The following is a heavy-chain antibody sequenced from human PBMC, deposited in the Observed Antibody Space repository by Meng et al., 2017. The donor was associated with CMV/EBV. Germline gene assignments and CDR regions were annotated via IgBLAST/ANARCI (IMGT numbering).Heavy chain of an antibody. CDR1: GFTFSSYS. J-gene: IGHJ3*02. CDR2: ISSSSSYI. CDR3: ARDKGYCSGGSCYWDAFDI. D-gene: IGHD2-15*01. V-gene: IGHV3-21*01. Sequence: GGSLRLSCAASGFTFSSYSMNWVRQAPGKGLEWVSSISSSSSYIYYADSVKGRFTISRDNAKNSLYLQMNSLRAEDTAVYYCARDKGYCSGGSCYWDAFDIWGQGTMVTVS.